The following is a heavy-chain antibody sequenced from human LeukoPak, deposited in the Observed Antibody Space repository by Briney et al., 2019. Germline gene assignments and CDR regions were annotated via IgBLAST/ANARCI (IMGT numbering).Heavy chain of an antibody. CDR2: INYCGST. CDR1: EMSFSAYY. CDR3: ARGFPPGSGSRGSHAFDV. Sequence: PSETLSLTCAVSEMSFSAYYWNWIRQSPGKGLERIGEINYCGSTKYTPSLEGRGTILIDTSKNQFSLKLTSVTAADTAVYYCARGFPPGSGSRGSHAFDVWGQGTMVTVSS. J-gene: IGHJ3*01. D-gene: IGHD6-19*01. V-gene: IGHV4-34*01.